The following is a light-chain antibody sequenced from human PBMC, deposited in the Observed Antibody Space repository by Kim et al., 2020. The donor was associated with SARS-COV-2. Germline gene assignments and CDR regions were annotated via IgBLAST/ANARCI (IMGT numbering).Light chain of an antibody. CDR3: QQTYSASRT. Sequence: DIQMTQSPSSLSASVGDRVTITCRASQDISRYLNWFQQKPGKAPKLLIYTASSLQSGVPSRFTGSGSETDFTLTISSLQPEDFATYYCQQTYSASRTFGQGTKVDIK. J-gene: IGKJ1*01. CDR1: QDISRY. CDR2: TAS. V-gene: IGKV1-39*01.